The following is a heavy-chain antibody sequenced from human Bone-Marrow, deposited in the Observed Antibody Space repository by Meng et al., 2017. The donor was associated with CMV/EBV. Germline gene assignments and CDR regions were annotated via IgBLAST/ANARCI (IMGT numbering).Heavy chain of an antibody. CDR1: GFTFSSYW. V-gene: IGHV3-74*01. J-gene: IGHJ4*02. Sequence: GESLKISCAASGFTFSSYWMSWVRQAPGKGLEWVSRINSDGSSTSYADSVKGRFTISRDNAKNTVFLQMKSLRAEDTAVYYCARAPRGSGSLMARYWGQGTLVTVPQ. CDR3: ARAPRGSGSLMARY. CDR2: INSDGSST. D-gene: IGHD1-26*01.